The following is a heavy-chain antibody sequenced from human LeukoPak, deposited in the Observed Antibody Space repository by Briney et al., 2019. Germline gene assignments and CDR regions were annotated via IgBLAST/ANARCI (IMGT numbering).Heavy chain of an antibody. D-gene: IGHD1-26*01. J-gene: IGHJ5*02. CDR2: ISGSGGST. CDR1: GFTFSSYA. Sequence: GGSLRLSCAASGFTFSSYAMSWVRQAPGEGLEWVSAISGSGGSTYYADSVKGRFTISRDNSKNTLYLQMNSLRAEDTAVYYCAKDRNGSYYVPNWFDPWGQGTLVTVSS. V-gene: IGHV3-23*01. CDR3: AKDRNGSYYVPNWFDP.